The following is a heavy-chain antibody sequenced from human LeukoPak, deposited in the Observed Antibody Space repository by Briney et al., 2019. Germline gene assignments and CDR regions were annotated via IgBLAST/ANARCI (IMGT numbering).Heavy chain of an antibody. CDR2: INPSGDRT. CDR3: VRSLYSGSY. V-gene: IGHV1-46*01. Sequence: ASVTVPCKDSGYTFTSYYMHWVRQAPGQGHEWMGIINPSGDRTSYVQKFQGRVTITRDTYTSTVSLELSSLCLEDTAVCYFVRSLYSGSYWGQGTLVTVSS. D-gene: IGHD1-26*01. CDR1: GYTFTSYY. J-gene: IGHJ4*02.